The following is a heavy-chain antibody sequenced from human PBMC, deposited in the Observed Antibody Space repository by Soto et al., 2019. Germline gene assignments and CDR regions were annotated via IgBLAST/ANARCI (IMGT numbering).Heavy chain of an antibody. D-gene: IGHD6-19*01. CDR3: ARAVGGTDYAMDV. J-gene: IGHJ6*02. CDR1: GYTFNGYY. Sequence: VSVKVSCKASGYTFNGYYIHWVRQAPGQGLDWMGYINPNSGGTKYAQKFQGRVTMTSDTSISTAYMELSSLRSDDTAVYFCARAVGGTDYAMDVWGQGTTVTVSS. CDR2: INPNSGGT. V-gene: IGHV1-2*02.